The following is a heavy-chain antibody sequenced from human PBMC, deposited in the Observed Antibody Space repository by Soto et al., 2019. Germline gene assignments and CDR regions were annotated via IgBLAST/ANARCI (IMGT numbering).Heavy chain of an antibody. J-gene: IGHJ6*03. CDR1: GYTFTNYY. V-gene: IGHV1-46*03. CDR2: INPSGGST. D-gene: IGHD3-9*01. Sequence: GASVKPSCKASGYTFTNYYMHWVRQAPGQGLEWMGIINPSGGSTSYAQKFQGRVTMTRDTSTSTVYMELSSLRSEDTAVYYCARKGYYYDILTGYYTAGYYMDVWGKGTTVTVSS. CDR3: ARKGYYYDILTGYYTAGYYMDV.